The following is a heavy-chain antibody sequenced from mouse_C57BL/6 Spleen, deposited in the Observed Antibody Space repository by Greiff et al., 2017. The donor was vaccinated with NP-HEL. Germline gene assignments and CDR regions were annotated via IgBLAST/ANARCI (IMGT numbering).Heavy chain of an antibody. J-gene: IGHJ1*03. D-gene: IGHD1-1*01. Sequence: VQLQQSGAELVKPGASVKISCKASGYAFSSYWMNWVKQRPGKGLEWIGQIYPGDGDTNYNGKFKGKATLTADKSSSTAYMQLSSLTSEDSAVYFCARNYYGSSSGDVWGTGTTVTVSS. CDR1: GYAFSSYW. CDR3: ARNYYGSSSGDV. V-gene: IGHV1-80*01. CDR2: IYPGDGDT.